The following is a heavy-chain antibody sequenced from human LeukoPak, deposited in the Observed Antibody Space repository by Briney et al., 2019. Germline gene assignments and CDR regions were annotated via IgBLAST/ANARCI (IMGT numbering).Heavy chain of an antibody. CDR1: GFTFSSYS. CDR3: ARSVLGYSYGLHIDY. Sequence: GGSLRLSCAASGFTFSSYSMNWVRQAPGKGLEWVSSISSSSSHIYHADSVKGRFTISRDNAKNSLYLQMNSLRVEDTAVYYCARSVLGYSYGLHIDYWGQGTLVTVSS. D-gene: IGHD5-18*01. CDR2: ISSSSSHI. J-gene: IGHJ4*02. V-gene: IGHV3-21*04.